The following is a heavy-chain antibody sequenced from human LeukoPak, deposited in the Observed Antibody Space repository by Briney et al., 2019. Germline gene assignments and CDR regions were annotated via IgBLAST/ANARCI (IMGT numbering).Heavy chain of an antibody. CDR3: ARGAVLWFRPKLYYYYMDV. V-gene: IGHV4-34*01. CDR2: INHSGST. D-gene: IGHD3-10*01. CDR1: GGSFSGYY. Sequence: SGTLSLTCAVYGGSFSGYYWSWIRQPPGKGLEWIGEINHSGSTNYNPSLKSRVTISVDTSKNQFSLKLSSVTAADTAVYYCARGAVLWFRPKLYYYYMDVWGKGTTVTVSS. J-gene: IGHJ6*03.